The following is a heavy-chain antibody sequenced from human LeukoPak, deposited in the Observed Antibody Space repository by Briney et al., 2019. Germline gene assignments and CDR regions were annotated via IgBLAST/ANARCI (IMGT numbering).Heavy chain of an antibody. J-gene: IGHJ4*02. CDR2: ISFDGSAK. CDR3: ARDLGSSWSLDF. V-gene: IGHV3-30-3*01. CDR1: GFTFSSHA. D-gene: IGHD6-13*01. Sequence: GGSLRLSCAASGFTFSSHAIHWVRQAPGKGLEWMAVISFDGSAKYYADSVKGRFTISRDNSKNILDLQMNSLRPKDTAVYYCARDLGSSWSLDFWGQGTLVTVSS.